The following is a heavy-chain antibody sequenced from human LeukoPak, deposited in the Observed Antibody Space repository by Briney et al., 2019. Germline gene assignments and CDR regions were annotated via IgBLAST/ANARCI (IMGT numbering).Heavy chain of an antibody. CDR3: ARLGGQEVYNYYVGV. V-gene: IGHV3-48*01. J-gene: IGHJ6*03. D-gene: IGHD3-16*01. Sequence: PGGSLRLSCAASGFTFWDYSMNWARQAPGKGLEWLSYIGIDSGNTNYADSVKGRFTISGDKAKNSLYLQMNSLRAEDTAVYYCARLGGQEVYNYYVGVWGKGTTVAVSS. CDR2: IGIDSGNT. CDR1: GFTFWDYS.